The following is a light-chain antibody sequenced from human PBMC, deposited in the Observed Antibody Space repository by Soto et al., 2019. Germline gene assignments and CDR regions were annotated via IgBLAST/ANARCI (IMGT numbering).Light chain of an antibody. CDR2: AVS. CDR1: SSYIGPYDH. V-gene: IGLV2-11*01. CDR3: SSYAGNYIYV. Sequence: QSALTQPRSVSGSPGQSVTISCTRTSSYIGPYDHVAWYQQHPGKAPKLIIFAVSKRPSGVPDRFSGSKSGNTASLTISVLHAEDEDDYYCSSYAGNYIYVFATGTKLTVL. J-gene: IGLJ1*01.